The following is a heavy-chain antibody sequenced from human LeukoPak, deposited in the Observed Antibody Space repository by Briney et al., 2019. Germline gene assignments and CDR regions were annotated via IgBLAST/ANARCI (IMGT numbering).Heavy chain of an antibody. CDR3: ASNGWEPLPKH. CDR2: ISSSSSYI. V-gene: IGHV3-21*01. CDR1: GFTFSSYS. J-gene: IGHJ4*02. D-gene: IGHD1-26*01. Sequence: GGSLRLSCAASGFTFSSYSMNWVRQAPGKGLEWVSSISSSSSYIYYADSVKGRLTISRDNAKNSLYLQMNSLRAEDTAVYYCASNGWEPLPKHWGQGTLVTVSS.